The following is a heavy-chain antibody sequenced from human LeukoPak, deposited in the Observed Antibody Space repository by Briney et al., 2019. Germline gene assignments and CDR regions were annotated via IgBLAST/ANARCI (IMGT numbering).Heavy chain of an antibody. CDR3: ARGIESYGDYGY. CDR2: MYNSGST. Sequence: SETLSLTCTVSGGSISGSYWSWIRQPPGKGLEWIAYMYNSGSTNYNPSLKSRVTISIDTSKNQFSLKLSSLTAADTAIYYCARGIESYGDYGYWGQGILVTVSS. D-gene: IGHD4-17*01. CDR1: GGSISGSY. V-gene: IGHV4-59*01. J-gene: IGHJ4*02.